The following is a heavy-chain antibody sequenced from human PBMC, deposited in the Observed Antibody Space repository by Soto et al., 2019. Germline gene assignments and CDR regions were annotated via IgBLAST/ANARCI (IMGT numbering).Heavy chain of an antibody. V-gene: IGHV1-69*13. J-gene: IGHJ4*02. D-gene: IGHD4-17*01. CDR3: AGLTTVTPAWDY. CDR2: IIPIFGTA. Sequence: SVKVSCKASGGTFSSYAISWVRQAPGQGLEWMGGIIPIFGTANYAQKFQGRVTITADESTSTAYMELSSLRSEDTAVYYCAGLTTVTPAWDYWGQGTLVTVSS. CDR1: GGTFSSYA.